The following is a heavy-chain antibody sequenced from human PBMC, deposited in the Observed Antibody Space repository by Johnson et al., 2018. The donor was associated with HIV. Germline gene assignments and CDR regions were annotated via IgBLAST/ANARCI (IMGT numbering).Heavy chain of an antibody. CDR3: ALAAIAAAGDAFDI. J-gene: IGHJ3*02. CDR2: ISFDGGTK. V-gene: IGHV3-30*03. CDR1: GFTFDDYG. Sequence: QVQLVESGGGVVQPGRSLRLSCAASGFTFDDYGMSWVRQAPGKGLEWVAFISFDGGTKYYADSVKGRFTISSDNSNNTLYLQMNSRRAEDTAVYYCALAAIAAAGDAFDIWGQGTMVTVSS. D-gene: IGHD6-13*01.